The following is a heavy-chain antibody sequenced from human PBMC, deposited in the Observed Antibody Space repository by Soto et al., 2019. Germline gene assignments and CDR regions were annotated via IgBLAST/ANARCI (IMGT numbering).Heavy chain of an antibody. CDR2: IYYSGTT. V-gene: IGHV4-31*03. J-gene: IGHJ6*02. Sequence: SETLSLTCTAPGGSISSGGYYWSWIRQLPGKGLEWVGYIYYSGTTYYNPSLKSRATISVDTSQNQLSMKLKSVTPADTAVYYCARLARFRSSCYGVDVWGQGTTVT. CDR1: GGSISSGGYY. CDR3: ARLARFRSSCYGVDV. D-gene: IGHD3-3*01.